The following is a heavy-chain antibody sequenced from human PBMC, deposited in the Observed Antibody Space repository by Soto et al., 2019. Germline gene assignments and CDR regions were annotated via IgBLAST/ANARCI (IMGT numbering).Heavy chain of an antibody. V-gene: IGHV3-30*18. CDR3: AKERPYSSSWYEGGDFDY. D-gene: IGHD6-13*01. CDR2: MSYDGSNK. J-gene: IGHJ4*02. Sequence: QVQLVESGGGVVQPGRSLRLSCAASGFTFSSYGMHWVRQAPGKGLEWVALMSYDGSNKYYADSVKGRFTISRDNSKNKLYLQMNSLRAEDTAVYYCAKERPYSSSWYEGGDFDYWGQGTLVTVSS. CDR1: GFTFSSYG.